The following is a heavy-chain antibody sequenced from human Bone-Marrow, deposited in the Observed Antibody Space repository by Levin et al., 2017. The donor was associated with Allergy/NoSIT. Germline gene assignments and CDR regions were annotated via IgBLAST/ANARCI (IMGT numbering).Heavy chain of an antibody. CDR2: IWYDGSNK. J-gene: IGHJ4*02. CDR3: ATGIAAAGTNFAY. Sequence: SCVASGFSFNTYGMHWVRQPPGKGLEWVAAIWYDGSNKYLGDSVRGRFAISRDNSKKTLFLQMNSLRAEDTGVYYCATGIAAAGTNFAYWGQGTQVAVSS. CDR1: GFSFNTYG. D-gene: IGHD6-13*01. V-gene: IGHV3-33*03.